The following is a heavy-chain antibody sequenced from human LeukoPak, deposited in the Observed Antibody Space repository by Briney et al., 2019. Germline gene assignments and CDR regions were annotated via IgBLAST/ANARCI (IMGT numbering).Heavy chain of an antibody. V-gene: IGHV3-53*01. D-gene: IGHD6-13*01. Sequence: GGSPRLSCAASGFTVSSNYMSWVRQAPGKGLEWVSVIYSGGSTYYADSVKGRFTISRDNSKNTLYLQMNSLRAEDTAVYYCARVGIAAAGAVDYWGQGTLVTVSS. J-gene: IGHJ4*02. CDR2: IYSGGST. CDR1: GFTVSSNY. CDR3: ARVGIAAAGAVDY.